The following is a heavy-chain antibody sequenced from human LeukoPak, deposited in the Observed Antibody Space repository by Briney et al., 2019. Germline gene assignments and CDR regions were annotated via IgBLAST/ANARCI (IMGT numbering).Heavy chain of an antibody. J-gene: IGHJ4*02. CDR2: ISSSGSTI. D-gene: IGHD2-15*01. CDR3: ARETSYCSGGSCYPGGFDY. CDR1: GFTFSSYE. Sequence: GGSLRLSCAASGFTFSSYEMNWVRQAPGKGLEWVSYISSSGSTIYYADSVKGRFIISRDNAKNSLYLQMNSLRAEDTAVYYCARETSYCSGGSCYPGGFDYWGQGTLVTVSS. V-gene: IGHV3-48*03.